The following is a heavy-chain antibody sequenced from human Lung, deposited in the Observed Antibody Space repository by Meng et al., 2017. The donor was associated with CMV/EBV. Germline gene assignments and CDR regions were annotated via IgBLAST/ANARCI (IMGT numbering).Heavy chain of an antibody. J-gene: IGHJ6*02. CDR1: GFTFSSYW. CDR2: IKQDGSEK. D-gene: IGHD3-22*01. CDR3: TGWRSGYYNYYYGMDV. Sequence: SCAASGFTFSSYWMSWVRQAPGKGLEWVANIKQDGSEKYYVDSVKGRFTISRDNAKNSLYLQMNSLRAEDTAVYYCTGWRSGYYNYYYGMDVWGQGTXVTVSS. V-gene: IGHV3-7*01.